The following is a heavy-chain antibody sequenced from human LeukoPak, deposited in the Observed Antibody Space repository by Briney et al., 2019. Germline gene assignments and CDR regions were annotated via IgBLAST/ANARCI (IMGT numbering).Heavy chain of an antibody. Sequence: GGSLRLSCAASGFTFSSYSMNWVRQAPGKGLEWVSSISSSSSYIYYADSVKGRFTISRDNAKNSLYLQMNSLRAEDTAVYYCAKGVSNGYSSGAFDIWGQGTMVTVSS. CDR2: ISSSSSYI. J-gene: IGHJ3*02. D-gene: IGHD5-18*01. CDR3: AKGVSNGYSSGAFDI. V-gene: IGHV3-21*04. CDR1: GFTFSSYS.